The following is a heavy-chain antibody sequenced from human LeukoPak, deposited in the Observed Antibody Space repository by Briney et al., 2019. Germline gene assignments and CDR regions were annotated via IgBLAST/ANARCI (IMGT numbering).Heavy chain of an antibody. V-gene: IGHV7-4-1*02. CDR3: ARDVPEYYNGSGSYYRGDFDY. D-gene: IGHD3-10*01. J-gene: IGHJ4*02. CDR1: GYTFTSYA. CDR2: INTNTGNP. Sequence: ASVKVSCKASGYTFTSYATNWVRQAPGQGLEWMGWINTNTGNPTYAQGFTGRFVFSLDTSVSTAYLQISSLKAEDTAVYYCARDVPEYYNGSGSYYRGDFDYWGQGTLVTVSS.